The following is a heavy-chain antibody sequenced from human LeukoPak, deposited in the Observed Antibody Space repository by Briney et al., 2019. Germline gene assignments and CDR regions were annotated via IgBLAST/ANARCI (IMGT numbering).Heavy chain of an antibody. Sequence: GGSLRLSCAASGFSFSSYWMSWVRQAPGKGLEWVAIIKQDGSERYYVDSVKGRFTISRDNSRNSLYLQMDILRAEDTAVYYCATDNVYCSRTSCYQTFDYWGQGTLVTVSS. CDR1: GFSFSSYW. J-gene: IGHJ4*02. CDR2: IKQDGSER. V-gene: IGHV3-7*01. CDR3: ATDNVYCSRTSCYQTFDY. D-gene: IGHD2-2*01.